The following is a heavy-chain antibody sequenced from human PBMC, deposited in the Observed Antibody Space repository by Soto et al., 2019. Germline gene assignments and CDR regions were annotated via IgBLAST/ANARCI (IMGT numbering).Heavy chain of an antibody. D-gene: IGHD2-15*01. CDR2: INPNSGGT. V-gene: IGHV1-2*04. J-gene: IGHJ4*02. CDR1: GYTFTGYY. CDR3: ARSGYCSGGSCCSGGWYYFDY. Sequence: ASVKVSCKASGYTFTGYYMHWVRQAPGQGLEWMGWINPNSGGTNYAQKFQGWVTMTRDTSISTAYMELSRLRSDDTAVYYGARSGYCSGGSCCSGGWYYFDYWGQGTLVTVSS.